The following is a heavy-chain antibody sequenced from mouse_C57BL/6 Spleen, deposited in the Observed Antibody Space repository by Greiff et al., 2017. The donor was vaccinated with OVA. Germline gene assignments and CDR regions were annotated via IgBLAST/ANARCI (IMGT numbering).Heavy chain of an antibody. Sequence: VQRVESGPELVKPGASVKLSCKASGYTFTSYDINWVKQRPGQGLEWIGWIYPRDGSTKYNEKFKGKATLTVDTSSSTAYMELHSLTSEDSAVYFCARGAGYYLAWFAYGGQGTLVTVSA. J-gene: IGHJ3*01. V-gene: IGHV1-85*01. CDR3: ARGAGYYLAWFAY. CDR1: GYTFTSYD. CDR2: IYPRDGST. D-gene: IGHD2-3*01.